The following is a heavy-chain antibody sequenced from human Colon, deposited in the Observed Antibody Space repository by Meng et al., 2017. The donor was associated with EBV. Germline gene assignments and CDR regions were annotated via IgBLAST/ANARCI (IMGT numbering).Heavy chain of an antibody. V-gene: IGHV3-23*01. CDR3: ARDRGEGGFFDS. CDR2: ITGSGGST. Sequence: GLVQAGGSLSLSCAASGFAFSSYVMSWVRQAPGKGMEWVSAITGSGGSTYYADSVKGRFTISRDNFKNTVYLQMNSLRVEETALYYCARDRGEGGFFDSWGQGTLVTVSS. D-gene: IGHD3-10*01. J-gene: IGHJ4*02. CDR1: GFAFSSYV.